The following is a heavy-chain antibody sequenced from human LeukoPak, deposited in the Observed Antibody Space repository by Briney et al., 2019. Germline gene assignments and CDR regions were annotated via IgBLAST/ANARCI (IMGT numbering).Heavy chain of an antibody. CDR1: GGSISSSSYY. J-gene: IGHJ4*02. Sequence: PSETPSLTCTASGGSISSSSYYWGWIRQPPGKGLEWIGSIYYSGSTYYNPSLKSRVTISVDTSKNQFSLKLSSVTAADTAVYYCASFYGSGSPPRFDYWGQGTLVTVSS. CDR3: ASFYGSGSPPRFDY. CDR2: IYYSGST. D-gene: IGHD3-10*01. V-gene: IGHV4-39*01.